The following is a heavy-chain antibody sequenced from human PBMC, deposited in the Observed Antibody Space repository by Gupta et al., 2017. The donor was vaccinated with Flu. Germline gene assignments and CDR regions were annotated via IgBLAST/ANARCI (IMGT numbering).Heavy chain of an antibody. J-gene: IGHJ6*02. CDR3: DRTGAASVVSAGMEYYYYGMDV. Sequence: QVQLVQSGAEVKKPGSSVKVSCKALGGTFNTYAISWVRQAPGQGLEWMGGIIPIVGTPNNAQRFQGRVTITADESTSTAYLELSSLRSEDTAVYYCDRTGAASVVSAGMEYYYYGMDVWGQGTTVTVSS. CDR2: IIPIVGTP. CDR1: GGTFNTYA. V-gene: IGHV1-69*01. D-gene: IGHD2-2*01.